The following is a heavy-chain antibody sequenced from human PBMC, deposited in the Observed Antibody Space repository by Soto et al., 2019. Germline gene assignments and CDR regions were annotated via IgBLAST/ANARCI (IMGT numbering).Heavy chain of an antibody. D-gene: IGHD2-2*01. CDR3: AKAQVPKYPAYGSCDIAL. Sequence: EVHLLESGGGLVQPGGSLRLSCVASGFTFSSYAMSWVRQAPGKGLEWVSSIVGSVGRTYYAASVHGRFTISRHNSQNPLYLELNCLGAEDTAIFNYAKAQVPKYPAYGSCDIALWGRGTLITVS. V-gene: IGHV3-23*01. J-gene: IGHJ1*01. CDR2: IVGSVGRT. CDR1: GFTFSSYA.